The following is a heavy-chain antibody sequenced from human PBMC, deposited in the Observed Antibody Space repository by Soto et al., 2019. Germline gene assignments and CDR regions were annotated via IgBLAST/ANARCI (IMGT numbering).Heavy chain of an antibody. D-gene: IGHD3-3*01. CDR3: ARGSDFWSGYFDY. CDR1: GFTFSSYG. Sequence: PGGSLRLSCAASGFTFSSYGMNWVRQAPGKGLEWVSSISSRSSYIYYADSVKGRFTISRDNAKNSLFLQMNSLRAEDTAVYYCARGSDFWSGYFDYRGQGTLVTVSS. V-gene: IGHV3-21*01. J-gene: IGHJ4*02. CDR2: ISSRSSYI.